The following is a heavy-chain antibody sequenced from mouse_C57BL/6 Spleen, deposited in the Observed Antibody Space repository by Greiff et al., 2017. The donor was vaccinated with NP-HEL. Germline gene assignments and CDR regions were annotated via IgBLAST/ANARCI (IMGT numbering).Heavy chain of an antibody. V-gene: IGHV3-6*01. D-gene: IGHD2-5*01. J-gene: IGHJ1*03. Sequence: EVKVEESGPGLVKPSQSLSLTCSVTGYSITSGYYWNWIRQFPGNKLEWMGYISYDGSNNYNPSLKNRISITRDTSKNQFFLKLNSVTTEDTATYYCAREDYSNFYWYFDVWGTGTTVTVSS. CDR2: ISYDGSN. CDR3: AREDYSNFYWYFDV. CDR1: GYSITSGYY.